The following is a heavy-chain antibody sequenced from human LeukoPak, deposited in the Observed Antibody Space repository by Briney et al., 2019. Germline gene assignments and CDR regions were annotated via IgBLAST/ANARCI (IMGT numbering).Heavy chain of an antibody. V-gene: IGHV4-39*01. Sequence: PSETLSLTCTVSGGSISSSSYYWGWIRQPPGKGLEWIGSTYYSGSTYYNPSLKSRVTISVDTSKNQFSLKLSSVTAADTAVYYCARLAAAAGRFFDYWGQGTLVTVSS. D-gene: IGHD6-13*01. CDR1: GGSISSSSYY. J-gene: IGHJ4*02. CDR3: ARLAAAAGRFFDY. CDR2: TYYSGST.